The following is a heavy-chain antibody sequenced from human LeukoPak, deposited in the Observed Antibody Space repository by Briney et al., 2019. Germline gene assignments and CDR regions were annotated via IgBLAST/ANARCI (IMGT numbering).Heavy chain of an antibody. J-gene: IGHJ6*02. CDR3: ATLHDPPPVYHYHYHGMDV. V-gene: IGHV1-24*01. CDR1: GFSLSDLS. Sequence: DSMNVSCKVSGFSLSDLSMNWVRQAPGKGLEWMEGFEAVDGELFYAQKFQGRVTMTGDTSTDTVYMELSSLTSEDTAVYYCATLHDPPPVYHYHYHGMDVWGQGTTVIVSS. CDR2: FEAVDGEL. D-gene: IGHD1-1*01.